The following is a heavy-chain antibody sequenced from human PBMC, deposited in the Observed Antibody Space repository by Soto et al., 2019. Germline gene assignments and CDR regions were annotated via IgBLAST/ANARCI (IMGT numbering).Heavy chain of an antibody. D-gene: IGHD3-3*01. CDR1: GFSLKTIGIS. J-gene: IGHJ4*02. CDR3: ARSTSENFWSGPFDY. Sequence: QITLKESGPTLVRPTQTLTLTCSFSGFSLKTIGISVGRIRQPPGKALEWLALTYWDDDQRYSPSLKTRLTITKDASKNQVVLAMTNVDPVDTATYYCARSTSENFWSGPFDYWGPGIVVTVSS. V-gene: IGHV2-5*02. CDR2: TYWDDDQ.